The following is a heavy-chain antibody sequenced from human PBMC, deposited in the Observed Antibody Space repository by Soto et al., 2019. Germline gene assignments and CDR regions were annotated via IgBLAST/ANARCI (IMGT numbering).Heavy chain of an antibody. J-gene: IGHJ4*02. V-gene: IGHV4-59*12. Sequence: SETLSLTCTVSGGSISSYYWSWIRQPPGKGLEWIGYIYYSGSTNYNPSLKSRVTISVDTSKNQFSLKLSSVTAADTAVYYCAREAAGTSVAIDYWGQGTLVTVSS. CDR3: AREAAGTSVAIDY. CDR1: GGSISSYY. D-gene: IGHD6-13*01. CDR2: IYYSGST.